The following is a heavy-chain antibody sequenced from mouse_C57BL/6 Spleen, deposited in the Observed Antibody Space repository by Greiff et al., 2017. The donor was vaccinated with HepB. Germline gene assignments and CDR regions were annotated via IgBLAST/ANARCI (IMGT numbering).Heavy chain of an antibody. J-gene: IGHJ2*01. D-gene: IGHD1-1*01. CDR3: TLTVVAHYYFDY. Sequence: DVQLQESGAELVRPGASVKLSCTASGFNIKDDYMHWVKQRPEQGLEWIGWIDPENGDTEYASKFQGKATITADTSSNTAYLQLSSLTSEDTAVYYCTLTVVAHYYFDYWGQGTTLTVSS. CDR1: GFNIKDDY. V-gene: IGHV14-4*01. CDR2: IDPENGDT.